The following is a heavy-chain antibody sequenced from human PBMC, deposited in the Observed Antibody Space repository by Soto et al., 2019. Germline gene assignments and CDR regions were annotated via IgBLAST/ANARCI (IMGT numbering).Heavy chain of an antibody. Sequence: SETLSLTCTVSGGSISSYDWSWIRQPPGMGLEWIGYIYYSGSTNYNPSLKSRVTISVDTSKNQFSLKLSSVTAADTAVYYCARDFRIAAAGPHYYYYYMDVWGKGTTVTVSS. CDR1: GGSISSYD. D-gene: IGHD6-13*01. CDR3: ARDFRIAAAGPHYYYYYMDV. CDR2: IYYSGST. J-gene: IGHJ6*03. V-gene: IGHV4-59*01.